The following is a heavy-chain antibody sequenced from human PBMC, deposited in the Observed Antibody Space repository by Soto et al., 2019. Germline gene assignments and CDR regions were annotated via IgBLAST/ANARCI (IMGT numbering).Heavy chain of an antibody. CDR3: AKLVIGYCSGNTCDDY. V-gene: IGHV3-30*18. J-gene: IGHJ4*02. CDR2: ISYDSSNK. Sequence: VQLLESGGGLIQPGGSLRLSCAASGFTFSYGIHWLRQAPGKGLVWVAYISYDSSNKFYGDSVKGRFTISRDNSKNTQFLQMNSRRAEDTAVYYCAKLVIGYCSGNTCDDYWGQGTLVAVSS. D-gene: IGHD2-15*01. CDR1: GFTFSYG.